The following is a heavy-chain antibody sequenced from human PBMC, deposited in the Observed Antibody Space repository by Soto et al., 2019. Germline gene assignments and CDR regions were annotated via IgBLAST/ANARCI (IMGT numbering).Heavy chain of an antibody. CDR1: VFTFISYG. Sequence: PVVSLILSCSSSVFTFISYGMHWVRQAPVKGLEWVAVISYYGSNKYYSDSVKGRFAISRDNSKNTLYLQMNSLRAEDTAVYYCAKDQYYDFWSGYRICDYWGQGTMVTVSS. D-gene: IGHD3-3*01. V-gene: IGHV3-30*18. CDR2: ISYYGSNK. CDR3: AKDQYYDFWSGYRICDY. J-gene: IGHJ4*02.